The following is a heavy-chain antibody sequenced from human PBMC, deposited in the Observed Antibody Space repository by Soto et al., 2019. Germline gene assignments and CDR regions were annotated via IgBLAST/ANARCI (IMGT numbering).Heavy chain of an antibody. CDR3: ARAKPAARESYAFDI. D-gene: IGHD2-2*01. Sequence: ASVKVSCKASGYTFTSYDINWVRQATGQGLEWMGWMNPNSGNTGYAQKFQGRVTMTRNTAISTAYMELSSLRSEDTAVYYGARAKPAARESYAFDIWGQGTMVTVSS. V-gene: IGHV1-8*02. CDR1: GYTFTSYD. J-gene: IGHJ3*02. CDR2: MNPNSGNT.